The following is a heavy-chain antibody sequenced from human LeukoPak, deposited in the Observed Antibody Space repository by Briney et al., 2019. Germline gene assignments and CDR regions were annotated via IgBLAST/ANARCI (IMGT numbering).Heavy chain of an antibody. D-gene: IGHD2-15*01. CDR1: GGSSSGYY. CDR2: INHSGST. Sequence: SETLSLTCAVYGGSSSGYYWSWIRQPPGKGLEWIGEINHSGSTNYNPSLKSRVTISVDTSKNQFSLKLSSVTAADTAVYYCARHRHCSGGSCHGWFDPWGQGTLVTVSS. J-gene: IGHJ5*02. V-gene: IGHV4-34*01. CDR3: ARHRHCSGGSCHGWFDP.